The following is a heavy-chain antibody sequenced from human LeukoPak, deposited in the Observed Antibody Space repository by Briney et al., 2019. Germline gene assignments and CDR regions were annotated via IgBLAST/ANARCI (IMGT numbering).Heavy chain of an antibody. CDR2: MNPNSGNT. J-gene: IGHJ6*02. CDR1: RYTFTSYD. Sequence: ASVKVSCKASRYTFTSYDINWVRQATGQGLEWMGWMNPNSGNTGYAQKFQGRVTMTRNTSISTAYMELSSLRSEDTAVYYCARGGDSGWYLRYYYYYGMDVWGQGTTVTVSS. V-gene: IGHV1-8*01. CDR3: ARGGDSGWYLRYYYYYGMDV. D-gene: IGHD6-19*01.